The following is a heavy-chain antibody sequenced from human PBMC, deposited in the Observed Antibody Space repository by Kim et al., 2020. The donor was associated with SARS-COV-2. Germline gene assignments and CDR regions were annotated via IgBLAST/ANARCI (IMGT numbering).Heavy chain of an antibody. J-gene: IGHJ3*02. CDR3: ARILGVVGATLVGAFDI. CDR2: ISYDGSNK. Sequence: GGSLRLSCAASGFTFSSYAMHWVRQAPGKGLEWVAVISYDGSNKYYADSVKGLFTISTDNSKNTLYLQMNSLRAEDTAVYYCARILGVVGATLVGAFDICGQRAMVTVSS. V-gene: IGHV3-30*04. D-gene: IGHD1-26*01. CDR1: GFTFSSYA.